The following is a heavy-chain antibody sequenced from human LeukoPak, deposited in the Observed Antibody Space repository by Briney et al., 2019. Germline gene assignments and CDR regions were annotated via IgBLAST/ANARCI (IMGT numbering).Heavy chain of an antibody. Sequence: SETLSLTCTVSGGSTSSYFWSWIRKPPGKGLEWIGYVYYSGSTNLNPSLKSRLTMSIDTSKRQFSLTLRSVSAADTAVYYCARGLSTASKSFSNYYTMDVWGKGTTVTVSS. CDR2: VYYSGST. J-gene: IGHJ6*03. V-gene: IGHV4-59*01. CDR3: ARGLSTASKSFSNYYTMDV. D-gene: IGHD2/OR15-2a*01. CDR1: GGSTSSYF.